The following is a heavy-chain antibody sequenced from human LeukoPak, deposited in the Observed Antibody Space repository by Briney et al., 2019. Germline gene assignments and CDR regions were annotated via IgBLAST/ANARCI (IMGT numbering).Heavy chain of an antibody. J-gene: IGHJ4*02. CDR3: ARGRITMIVAQPDLDY. Sequence: EASVKVSCKASGYTFTGYYMHWVRQAPGQGLEWMGWINPNSGGTNYAQKFQGRVTMTRDTSISTAYMELSRPRSDDTAVYYCARGRITMIVAQPDLDYWGQGTLVTVSS. V-gene: IGHV1-2*02. CDR1: GYTFTGYY. D-gene: IGHD3-22*01. CDR2: INPNSGGT.